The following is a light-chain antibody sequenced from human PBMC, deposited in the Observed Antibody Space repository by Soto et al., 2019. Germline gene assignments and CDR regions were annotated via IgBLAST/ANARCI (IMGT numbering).Light chain of an antibody. CDR1: SSDVGGYNY. V-gene: IGLV2-14*01. CDR2: DVS. J-gene: IGLJ2*01. Sequence: QSALTQPASVSGSPGQSITISCTGTSSDVGGYNYVSWYHQHPGKAPKLMIYDVSNRPSGVSNRFSGSKSGNTAYLTISGLQAEEEADYYCSSYTSSRTVVFAGGTKLTVL. CDR3: SSYTSSRTVV.